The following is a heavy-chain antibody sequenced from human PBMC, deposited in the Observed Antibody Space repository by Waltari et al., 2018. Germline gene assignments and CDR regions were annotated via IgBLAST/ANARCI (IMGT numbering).Heavy chain of an antibody. CDR1: GFTVISNY. D-gene: IGHD6-13*01. V-gene: IGHV3-66*02. J-gene: IGHJ6*02. Sequence: EVQLVESGGGLVQPGWSLRLSCDASGFTVISNYMRWFRPAPGKGLEWVSVIYSGGSTYYADSVKGRFTISRDNSKNTLYLQMNSLRAEDTAVYYCARARRYSSTCMDVWGQGTTVTVSS. CDR2: IYSGGST. CDR3: ARARRYSSTCMDV.